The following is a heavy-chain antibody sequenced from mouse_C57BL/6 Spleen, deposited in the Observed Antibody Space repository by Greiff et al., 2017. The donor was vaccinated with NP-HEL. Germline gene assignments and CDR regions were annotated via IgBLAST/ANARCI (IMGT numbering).Heavy chain of an antibody. D-gene: IGHD2-12*01. V-gene: IGHV3-6*01. CDR1: GYSITSGYY. J-gene: IGHJ1*03. CDR2: ISYDGSN. CDR3: AREGALRRYFDV. Sequence: EVQRVESGPGLVKPSQSLSLTCSVTGYSITSGYYWNWIRQFPGNKLEWMGYISYDGSNNYNPSLKNRISITRDTSKNQFFLKLNSVTTEDTATYYCAREGALRRYFDVWGTGTTVTVSS.